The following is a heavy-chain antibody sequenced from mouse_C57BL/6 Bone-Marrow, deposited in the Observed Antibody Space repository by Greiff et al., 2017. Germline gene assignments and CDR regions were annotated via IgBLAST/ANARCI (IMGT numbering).Heavy chain of an antibody. Sequence: QVQLQQSGAELMKPGASVKLSCKASGYPFTGYWIEWVKQRPGHGLEWIGEIFPGSGSTNYNEKFKGKATFTVAPSSNTAYMQLSCLTTDDSSIYYFARFYYGYYEGDYFDDWGQGTTLTVSS. CDR3: ARFYYGYYEGDYFDD. CDR2: IFPGSGST. V-gene: IGHV1-9*01. J-gene: IGHJ2*01. D-gene: IGHD2-3*01. CDR1: GYPFTGYW.